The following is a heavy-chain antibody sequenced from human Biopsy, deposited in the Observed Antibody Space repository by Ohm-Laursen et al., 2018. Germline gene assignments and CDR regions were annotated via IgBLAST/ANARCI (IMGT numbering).Heavy chain of an antibody. CDR1: YGSISGHF. D-gene: IGHD3-16*01. CDR3: ARDSRGGHLNTTLITGKNLDS. Sequence: SDTLSLTCSVTYGSISGHFWSWIRQAPGKGLEWIGYVYYNGNTNYSPSLKSRATISLDTSKDQFSLKLNSVTAADTAVYFCARDSRGGHLNTTLITGKNLDSWGQGILVTVSS. V-gene: IGHV4-59*11. J-gene: IGHJ4*02. CDR2: VYYNGNT.